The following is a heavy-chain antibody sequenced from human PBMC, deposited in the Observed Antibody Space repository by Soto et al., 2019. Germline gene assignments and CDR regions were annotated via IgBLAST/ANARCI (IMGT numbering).Heavy chain of an antibody. CDR1: GFSLTTPGAG. J-gene: IGHJ5*02. CDR3: AHRGYGDYPRDNWFDP. Sequence: HITLKESGPTLVKPTQTLTLTCTFSGFSLTTPGAGVGWIRQPPGKALEWLALIYWNDDKHYSPSLKSRLTITKDTSKNQVLLIMTNMDPVDTATYYCAHRGYGDYPRDNWFDPWGQGVPVIVSS. V-gene: IGHV2-5*01. CDR2: IYWNDDK. D-gene: IGHD4-17*01.